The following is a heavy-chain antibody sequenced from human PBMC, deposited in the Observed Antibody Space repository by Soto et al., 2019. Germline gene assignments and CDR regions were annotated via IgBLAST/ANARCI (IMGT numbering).Heavy chain of an antibody. V-gene: IGHV2-5*02. CDR2: IYWDDDK. CDR1: GFSLNTGGVG. D-gene: IGHD2-21*01. Sequence: QITLKESGPTLVKPTQTLTLTCSFSGFSLNTGGVGVVWIRQPPGKALEWLAVIYWDDDKRYSPSLKSRLTISKDTSRNQVVLTMTIMDPVDTATYYCTHTPFFGDKLDYWGQGALVTVSS. J-gene: IGHJ4*02. CDR3: THTPFFGDKLDY.